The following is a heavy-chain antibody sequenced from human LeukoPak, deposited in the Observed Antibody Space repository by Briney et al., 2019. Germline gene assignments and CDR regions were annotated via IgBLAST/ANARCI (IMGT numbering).Heavy chain of an antibody. D-gene: IGHD3-22*01. J-gene: IGHJ4*02. Sequence: GGSLRLSCTASGFIFDTHTLTWVRQAPGKGLAWVSTISGGSGSTYCADSVKGRFTISRDNSKNTLYLQMNSLRDEDTAVYYCAKHRFESGGYHSTDWGQGTLVTVSS. CDR2: ISGGSGST. V-gene: IGHV3-23*01. CDR3: AKHRFESGGYHSTD. CDR1: GFIFDTHT.